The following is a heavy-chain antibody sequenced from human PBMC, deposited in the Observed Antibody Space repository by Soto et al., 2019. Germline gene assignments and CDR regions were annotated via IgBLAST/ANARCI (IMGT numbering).Heavy chain of an antibody. V-gene: IGHV3-23*01. J-gene: IGHJ4*02. CDR3: AKDRTVAARNFDY. CDR1: GFAFSNYA. D-gene: IGHD6-6*01. Sequence: GGSLRLSCAASGFAFSNYAMHWVRQAPGNGLEWVSSISTSIDATYYADSVKGRFTISRDDSKNTLYLQMNSLRAEDSAVYYCAKDRTVAARNFDYWGQGTQVTVSS. CDR2: ISTSIDAT.